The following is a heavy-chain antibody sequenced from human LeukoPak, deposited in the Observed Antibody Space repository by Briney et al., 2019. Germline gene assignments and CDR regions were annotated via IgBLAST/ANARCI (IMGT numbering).Heavy chain of an antibody. V-gene: IGHV1-18*01. J-gene: IGHJ4*02. Sequence: ASVKVSCKASGYTFTSYGISWVRQAPGQGLEWMGWISAYNGNTNYAQKLQGRVTMTTDTSTSTAYMELRSLRSDDTAVYYCARIPQWYYDTYFDYWGQGTLVTVSS. CDR3: ARIPQWYYDTYFDY. CDR1: GYTFTSYG. CDR2: ISAYNGNT. D-gene: IGHD3-22*01.